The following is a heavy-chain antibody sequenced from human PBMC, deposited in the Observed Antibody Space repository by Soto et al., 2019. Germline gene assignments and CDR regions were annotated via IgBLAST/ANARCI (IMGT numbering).Heavy chain of an antibody. V-gene: IGHV3-30*07. CDR2: ISYDGKNK. CDR1: GITFSRNA. D-gene: IGHD6-19*01. CDR3: GRSTESSGWAYFDY. Sequence: QGQLVESGGGVVQPGTSLRLSCEVSGITFSRNAMHWVRHTPAKGLEWVAVISYDGKNKYYADSVRGRFTISRDNSRHTLYLRVRSVGFDDTAVYYCGRSTESSGWAYFDYWGQGTRVTVSS. J-gene: IGHJ4*02.